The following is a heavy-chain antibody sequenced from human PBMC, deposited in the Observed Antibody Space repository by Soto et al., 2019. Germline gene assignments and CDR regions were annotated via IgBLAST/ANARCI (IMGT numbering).Heavy chain of an antibody. V-gene: IGHV3-30-3*01. CDR1: GFTFSSYA. CDR2: ISYDGINK. CDR3: ERHSRGGYDRDFYYCYGMDV. Sequence: QVQLVESGGGVVQPGRSLRLSCAASGFTFSSYAMHWVRQAPGKGLEWVAVISYDGINKYYADSVKGRFTISRDNSNNTLYLQMSSLRAENSAVYYGERHSRGGYDRDFYYCYGMDVWYQGTTVTVSS. J-gene: IGHJ6*02. D-gene: IGHD3-22*01.